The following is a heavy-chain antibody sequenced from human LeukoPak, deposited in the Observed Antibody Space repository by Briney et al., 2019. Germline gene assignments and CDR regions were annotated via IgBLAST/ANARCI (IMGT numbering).Heavy chain of an antibody. CDR1: GFIFTTYA. V-gene: IGHV3-23*01. CDR2: ISGSGGST. CDR3: ASTQWLDDAFDI. J-gene: IGHJ3*02. Sequence: GESLRLSCAGSGFIFTTYAMRWVRQAPGKGLEWVSGISGSGGSTYYADSVKGRFTISRDNSKNTLYLQMNSLRAEDTAVYYCASTQWLDDAFDIWGQGTMVTVSS. D-gene: IGHD6-19*01.